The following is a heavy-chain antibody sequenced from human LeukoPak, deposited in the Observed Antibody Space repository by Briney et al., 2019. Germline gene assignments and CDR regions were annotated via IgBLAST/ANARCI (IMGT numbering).Heavy chain of an antibody. D-gene: IGHD6-6*01. J-gene: IGHJ4*02. Sequence: PGGSLRLSCAASGFTFSSYSMNWVRQAPGKGLEWVSSISSSSSYIYYADSVKGRFTISRDNAKNSLYLQMNSLGAEDTAVYYCARVEGYSSSAFDYWGQGTLVTVSS. CDR1: GFTFSSYS. CDR2: ISSSSSYI. V-gene: IGHV3-21*01. CDR3: ARVEGYSSSAFDY.